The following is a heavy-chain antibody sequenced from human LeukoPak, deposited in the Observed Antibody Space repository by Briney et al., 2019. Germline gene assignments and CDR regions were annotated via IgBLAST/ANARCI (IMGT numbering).Heavy chain of an antibody. CDR3: AHARASGYSYCFDY. D-gene: IGHD5-18*01. CDR1: GFTFSSYG. J-gene: IGHJ4*02. Sequence: GGSLRLSCAASGFTFSSYGMHWVRQAPGKGLEWVAFIRYDGSNKYYADSVKGRFTISRDNSKNTLYLQMNSLRAEDTAVYYCAHARASGYSYCFDYWGQGTLVTVSS. CDR2: IRYDGSNK. V-gene: IGHV3-30*02.